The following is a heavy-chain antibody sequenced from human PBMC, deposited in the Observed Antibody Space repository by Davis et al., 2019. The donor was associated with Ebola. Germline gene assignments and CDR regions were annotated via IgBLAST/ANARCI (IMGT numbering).Heavy chain of an antibody. J-gene: IGHJ4*02. Sequence: GESLKISCAASGFRFDDYGMSWVRLAPGKGLEWVSAINWNGGSTTYADSVKGRFTISRDNAKNSLYLQMNSLRAEDTALYYCGRGMLSLDYWGQGTLVTVSS. CDR2: INWNGGST. CDR1: GFRFDDYG. CDR3: GRGMLSLDY. D-gene: IGHD2-8*01. V-gene: IGHV3-20*04.